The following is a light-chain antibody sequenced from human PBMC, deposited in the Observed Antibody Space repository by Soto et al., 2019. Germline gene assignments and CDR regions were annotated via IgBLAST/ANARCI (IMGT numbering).Light chain of an antibody. J-gene: IGKJ4*01. Sequence: EIQMTKSQSSLCAPLGDRVTITCRASLPISNYLAWYQQNPGKIPNLLIYAAYTLQAGVPSRFSGSGSGTDFTLTISSLQPEDVAAYYCKKYNSAPLTFGGGTKVEIK. CDR2: AAY. CDR1: LPISNY. CDR3: KKYNSAPLT. V-gene: IGKV1-27*01.